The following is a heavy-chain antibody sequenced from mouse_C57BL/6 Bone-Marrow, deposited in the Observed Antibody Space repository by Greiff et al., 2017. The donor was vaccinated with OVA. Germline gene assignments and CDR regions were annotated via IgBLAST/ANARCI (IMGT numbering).Heavy chain of an antibody. CDR3: ARDQIYEYDGSYAMDY. D-gene: IGHD2-4*01. J-gene: IGHJ4*01. CDR1: GYTFTDYN. V-gene: IGHV1-22*01. CDR2: INPNNGGT. Sequence: EVKLQESGPELVKPGASVKMSCKASGYTFTDYNMHWVKQSHGKSLEWIGYINPNNGGTSYNQKFKGKATLTVNKSSSTAYMELRRLTSEDSAVYDGARDQIYEYDGSYAMDYWGQGTSVTVSS.